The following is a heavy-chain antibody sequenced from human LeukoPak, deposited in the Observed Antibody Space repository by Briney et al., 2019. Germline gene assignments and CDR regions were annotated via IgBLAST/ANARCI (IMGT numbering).Heavy chain of an antibody. D-gene: IGHD6-13*01. Sequence: AGESLKISCKGSGYSFTSYWTGWVRQMPGKGLEWMGIIYPGDSDTRYSPSFQGQVTISADKSISTAYLQWSSLKASDTAMYYCARQASSSWRNYYYYYMDVWGKGTTVTVSS. CDR1: GYSFTSYW. CDR3: ARQASSSWRNYYYYYMDV. CDR2: IYPGDSDT. J-gene: IGHJ6*03. V-gene: IGHV5-51*01.